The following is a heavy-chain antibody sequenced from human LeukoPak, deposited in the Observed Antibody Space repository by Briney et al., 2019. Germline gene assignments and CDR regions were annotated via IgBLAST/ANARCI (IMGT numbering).Heavy chain of an antibody. J-gene: IGHJ6*02. V-gene: IGHV3-30-3*01. CDR1: GFTFNNFV. CDR3: ARAFGGIAVAGPYGMDV. D-gene: IGHD6-19*01. CDR2: IAYDGSVQ. Sequence: GGSLRLSCAAYGFTFNNFVMHWVRQAPGKGLEWVAVIAYDGSVQFYADSVKGRFTISRDNAKNSLYLQMNSLRAEDTAVYYCARAFGGIAVAGPYGMDVWGQGTTVTVSS.